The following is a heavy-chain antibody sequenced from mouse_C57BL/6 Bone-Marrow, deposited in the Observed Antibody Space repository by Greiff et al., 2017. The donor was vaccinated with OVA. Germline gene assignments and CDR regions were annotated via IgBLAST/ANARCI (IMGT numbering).Heavy chain of an antibody. V-gene: IGHV14-3*01. J-gene: IGHJ4*01. Sequence: EVKLVESVAELVRPGASVKLSCTASGFNIKNNYMHWVKQRPKQGLEWIGRIDPANGNTKYAPKFQGKATITADTSSNTAYLQLSSLTAEDTAIYYGTQLGHDYAMDYWGQGTSVTVAS. CDR1: GFNIKNNY. D-gene: IGHD4-1*02. CDR3: TQLGHDYAMDY. CDR2: IDPANGNT.